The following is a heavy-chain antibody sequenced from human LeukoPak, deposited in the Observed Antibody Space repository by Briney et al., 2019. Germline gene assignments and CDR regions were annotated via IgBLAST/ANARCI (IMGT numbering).Heavy chain of an antibody. CDR1: GYTFTGYY. CDR2: INPNSGGT. J-gene: IGHJ6*03. V-gene: IGHV1-2*02. D-gene: IGHD3-10*01. Sequence: GASVKVSCKASGYTFTGYYMHWVRQAPGQGLEWMGWINPNSGGTNYAQKFQGRVTMTRDTSISTAYMELSRLRSDDTAVYYCARDPISDYYGSGSYLAYYYMDVWGKGTTVTVSS. CDR3: ARDPISDYYGSGSYLAYYYMDV.